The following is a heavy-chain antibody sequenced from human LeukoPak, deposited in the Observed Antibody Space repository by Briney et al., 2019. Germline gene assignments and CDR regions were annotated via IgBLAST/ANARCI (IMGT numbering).Heavy chain of an antibody. D-gene: IGHD3-10*01. CDR1: GFTFSSNW. J-gene: IGHJ5*02. Sequence: GGSLRLSCATFGFTFSSNWMSWVRHVPGRGLDWVANIKPDGSAQYYADSVKGRFTISRDNAKNSLYLQMNSLRAEDTAVYYCARALSHHWGQGTLVTVSS. V-gene: IGHV3-7*01. CDR2: IKPDGSAQ. CDR3: ARALSHH.